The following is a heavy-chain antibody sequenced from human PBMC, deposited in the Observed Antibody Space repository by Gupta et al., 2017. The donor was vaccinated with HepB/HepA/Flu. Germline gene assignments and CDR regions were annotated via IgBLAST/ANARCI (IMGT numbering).Heavy chain of an antibody. D-gene: IGHD1-1*01. J-gene: IGHJ4*02. CDR3: ARPGSGDY. V-gene: IGHV4-39*01. CDR1: GGSITSSSNF. CDR2: MYYSGST. Sequence: QLQLQESGPGQVKPSETLSLTCAVSGGSITSSSNFWAWIRQPPGKGLECIGTMYYSGSTYYNPSLKGRVTISVDTSKNQFSLRLSSVSAADTAIYYYARPGSGDYWGQGTLVTVSS.